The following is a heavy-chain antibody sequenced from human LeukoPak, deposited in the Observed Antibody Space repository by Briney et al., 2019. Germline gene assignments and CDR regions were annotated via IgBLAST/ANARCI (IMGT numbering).Heavy chain of an antibody. CDR3: ASTATSPYFFAY. CDR1: GGSISSGGYS. V-gene: IGHV4-30-2*01. Sequence: SQPVSLTCAVSGGSISSGGYSWIWIRQPPGKGLEWIGYIYHSGNTYYNLSLKCLVTISVDRSKNHFSLKLSSVTAADTAVYYCASTATSPYFFAYWGQGPLVTVTS. CDR2: IYHSGNT. J-gene: IGHJ4*02. D-gene: IGHD6-25*01.